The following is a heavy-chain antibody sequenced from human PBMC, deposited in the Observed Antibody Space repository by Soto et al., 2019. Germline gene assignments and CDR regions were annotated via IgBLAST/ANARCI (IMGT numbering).Heavy chain of an antibody. CDR2: ISAYNGNT. J-gene: IGHJ4*02. CDR3: ARAQSIAARPYNDY. CDR1: GYTFTSYG. D-gene: IGHD6-6*01. Sequence: ASVTVCCKASGYTFTSYGSSWVRQAHGQGLEWMGWISAYNGNTNYAQKLQGRVTMTTDTSTSTAYMELRSLRSDDTAVYYCARAQSIAARPYNDYWGQGTLVTVSS. V-gene: IGHV1-18*01.